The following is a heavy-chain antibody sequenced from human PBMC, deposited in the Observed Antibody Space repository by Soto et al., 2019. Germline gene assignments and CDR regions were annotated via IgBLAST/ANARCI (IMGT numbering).Heavy chain of an antibody. CDR3: ARGLRTHNYFDY. Sequence: QLQQQESDSRLVKPSQTLSLTCAVSSGSISGGDYSWNWIRQPPGKGLEWIGYIYQGDSTYYSPSLKSRVTISVDRSSNRVSLKLTSVTAADTAIYYCARGLRTHNYFDYWGQGTLVTVSS. V-gene: IGHV4-30-2*01. J-gene: IGHJ4*02. CDR1: SGSISGGDYS. CDR2: IYQGDST.